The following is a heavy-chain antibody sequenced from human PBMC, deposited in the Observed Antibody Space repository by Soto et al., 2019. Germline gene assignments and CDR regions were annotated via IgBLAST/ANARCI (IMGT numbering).Heavy chain of an antibody. CDR2: ISGSGGST. V-gene: IGHV3-23*01. Sequence: EVQLLESGGGLVQPGGSLRLYCAASGFTFSSYAMSWVRQAPGKGLEWVSAISGSGGSTYYADSVKGRFTISRDNSKNTLYLQMNSLRAEDTAVYYCAKRYHDILTGYYNGWFDPWGQGTLVTVSS. D-gene: IGHD3-9*01. J-gene: IGHJ5*02. CDR1: GFTFSSYA. CDR3: AKRYHDILTGYYNGWFDP.